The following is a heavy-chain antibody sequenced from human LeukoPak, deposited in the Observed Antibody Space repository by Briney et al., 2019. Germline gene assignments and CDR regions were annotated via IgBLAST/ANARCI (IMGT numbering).Heavy chain of an antibody. CDR3: ARDLDWVFDL. V-gene: IGHV1-18*01. D-gene: IGHD3-9*01. CDR2: ISTYNGNT. CDR1: GYTFTDYN. J-gene: IGHJ2*01. Sequence: GASVKVSCKASGYTFTDYNFSWVRQAPGQGLEWMGWISTYNGNTKYAQNLQGRVTMTTDTSTSTAYMELRSLRSDDTAVYYCARDLDWVFDLWGRGTLVTVSS.